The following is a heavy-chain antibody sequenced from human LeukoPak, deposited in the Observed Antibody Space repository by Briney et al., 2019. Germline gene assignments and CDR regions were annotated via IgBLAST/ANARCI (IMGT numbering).Heavy chain of an antibody. V-gene: IGHV4-61*02. J-gene: IGHJ6*03. D-gene: IGHD3-22*01. CDR2: IFISGIT. CDR3: ARSSEGRYYYDSSGFSYYYYYMDV. Sequence: SETLSLTCTVSGGSISSGSHYWSWIRQPAGKGLEWIGRIFISGITNYNPSLRSRVTISVDTSKNQFSLRLSSVTAADTALYYCARSSEGRYYYDSSGFSYYYYYMDVWGKGTTVTISS. CDR1: GGSISSGSHY.